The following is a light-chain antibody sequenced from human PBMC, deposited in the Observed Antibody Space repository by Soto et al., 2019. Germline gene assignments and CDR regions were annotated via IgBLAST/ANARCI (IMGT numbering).Light chain of an antibody. V-gene: IGLV3-1*01. CDR2: QDS. Sequence: ELTQPPSVSVSPGQTASITCSGDKLGDKYACWYQQKPGQSPVLVIYQDSKRPSGIPERFSGSNSGNTATLTISGTQAMDEADYYCQAWDSSDVVFGGGTKLTVL. CDR1: KLGDKY. CDR3: QAWDSSDVV. J-gene: IGLJ2*01.